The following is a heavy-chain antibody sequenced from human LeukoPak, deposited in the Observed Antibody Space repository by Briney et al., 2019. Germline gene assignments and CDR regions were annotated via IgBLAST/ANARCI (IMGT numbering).Heavy chain of an antibody. Sequence: ASVKVSCKASGYTFTGYYMHWVRQAPGQGLEWMGRINPNSGGTNYAQKFQGRVTMTRDTSISTAYMELSRLRSDDTAVYYCARMVVAATPHYYYYMDVWGKGTTVTVSS. CDR3: ARMVVAATPHYYYYMDV. CDR2: INPNSGGT. D-gene: IGHD2-15*01. V-gene: IGHV1-2*06. J-gene: IGHJ6*03. CDR1: GYTFTGYY.